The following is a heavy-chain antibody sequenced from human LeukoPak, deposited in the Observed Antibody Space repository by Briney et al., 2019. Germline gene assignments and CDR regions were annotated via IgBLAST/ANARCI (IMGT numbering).Heavy chain of an antibody. V-gene: IGHV3-48*03. D-gene: IGHD3-10*01. CDR3: ARGKEGLLWFGELNY. Sequence: QTGGSLRLSCAASGFTFSSYEMNWVRQAPGKGLEWVSYISSSGSTIYYADSVKGRFTISRDNAKNSLYLQMNSLRAEDTAVYYCARGKEGLLWFGELNYWGQGTLVTVSS. CDR1: GFTFSSYE. CDR2: ISSSGSTI. J-gene: IGHJ4*02.